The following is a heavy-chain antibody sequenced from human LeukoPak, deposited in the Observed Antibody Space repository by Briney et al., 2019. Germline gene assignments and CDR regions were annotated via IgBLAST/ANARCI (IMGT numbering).Heavy chain of an antibody. CDR3: ARDTRYYYDSSGYFYLGFDY. CDR1: GYSISSGHY. D-gene: IGHD3-22*01. V-gene: IGHV4-38-2*02. CDR2: IYHSGNT. Sequence: SETLSLTCAVSGYSISSGHYWAWVRQPPGKGLEWIRSIYHSGNTYYNASLRSRVSISVDTSKNQFSLKLTSMTAADTAIYYCARDTRYYYDSSGYFYLGFDYWGQGTLVTVSS. J-gene: IGHJ4*02.